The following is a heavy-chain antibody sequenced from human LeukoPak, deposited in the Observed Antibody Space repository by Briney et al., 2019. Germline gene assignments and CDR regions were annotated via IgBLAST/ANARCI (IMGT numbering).Heavy chain of an antibody. CDR3: ARHGTIFGVVGTRGWFDP. CDR1: GYTFINND. CDR2: MNANSGNT. Sequence: ASVKVSCKASGYTFINNDINWVRQATGQGLEWMGWMNANSGNTGYAQKFRGRVTITRDTSASTAYMELSSLRSEDTAVYYCARHGTIFGVVGTRGWFDPWGQGTLVTVSS. J-gene: IGHJ5*02. D-gene: IGHD3-3*01. V-gene: IGHV1-8*01.